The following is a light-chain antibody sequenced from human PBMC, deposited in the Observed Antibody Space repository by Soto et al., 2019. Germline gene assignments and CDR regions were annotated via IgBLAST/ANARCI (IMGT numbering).Light chain of an antibody. CDR2: GAS. CDR3: QQYNNWPWT. J-gene: IGKJ1*01. CDR1: QSVSSN. Sequence: EIVLTQSPATLSSFPGERATLSCRASQSVSSNLAWYQQKPGQAPRLLIYGASTRATGIPARFSGSGSGTEFTLTISSLQSEDFAVYYCQQYNNWPWTFGQGTKVDIK. V-gene: IGKV3-15*01.